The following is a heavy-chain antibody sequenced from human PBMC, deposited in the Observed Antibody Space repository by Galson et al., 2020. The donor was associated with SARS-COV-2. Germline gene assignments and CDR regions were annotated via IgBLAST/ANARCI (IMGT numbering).Heavy chain of an antibody. V-gene: IGHV3-74*01. D-gene: IGHD3-22*01. Sequence: GGSLRLSCAASGFSFSDYWMHWVRQAPGKGLVWVSRINTYGNSTNYADSVGGRFTVSRDNAKNMLYLQMNSLRAEDTAVYYCVRHSSGDYWGQGTLLTVSS. CDR2: INTYGNST. J-gene: IGHJ4*02. CDR3: VRHSSGDY. CDR1: GFSFSDYW.